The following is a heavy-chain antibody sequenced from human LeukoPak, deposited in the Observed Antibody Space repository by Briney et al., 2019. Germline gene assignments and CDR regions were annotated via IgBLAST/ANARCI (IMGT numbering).Heavy chain of an antibody. CDR1: GFTFSSYG. J-gene: IGHJ4*02. CDR3: AKDEMVRGVIDY. D-gene: IGHD3-10*01. V-gene: IGHV3-30*18. CDR2: ISYDGSNK. Sequence: GRSLRLSCAASGFTFSSYGMHWVRQAPGKGLEWVAVISYDGSNKYYADSVKGRFTISRDNSKNTLYLQMNSLRAEDTAVYYCAKDEMVRGVIDYWGQGTLVTVSS.